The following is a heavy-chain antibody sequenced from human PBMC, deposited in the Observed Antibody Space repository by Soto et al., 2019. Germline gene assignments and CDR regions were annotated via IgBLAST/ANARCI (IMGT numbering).Heavy chain of an antibody. Sequence: GGSLRLSCAASGFTFGDYAMHWVRQVPGKGLEWVSGFKWNSGDVGYAASVKGRFTISRDNARNSLYLQMNSLRPEDTAVYYCAKDRSSGSPYYGMDFWGQGTMVTVSS. CDR3: AKDRSSGSPYYGMDF. CDR2: FKWNSGDV. CDR1: GFTFGDYA. V-gene: IGHV3-9*01. D-gene: IGHD3-10*01. J-gene: IGHJ6*02.